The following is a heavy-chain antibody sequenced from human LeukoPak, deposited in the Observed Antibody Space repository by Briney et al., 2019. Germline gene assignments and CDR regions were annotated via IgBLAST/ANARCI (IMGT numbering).Heavy chain of an antibody. CDR2: IAGEGSHT. V-gene: IGHV3-30-3*01. J-gene: IGHJ3*02. CDR3: ARERQDTRLHSGAFDI. CDR1: GFTFSTYL. D-gene: IGHD2-21*01. Sequence: GGSLRLSCAASGFTFSTYLMHWVRQPAGKGLEWVAAIAGEGSHTIYVESVKGPFTSSRDNSKISLYLQMNSLRAEDAAVYFCARERQDTRLHSGAFDIGGQGTMVTVSS.